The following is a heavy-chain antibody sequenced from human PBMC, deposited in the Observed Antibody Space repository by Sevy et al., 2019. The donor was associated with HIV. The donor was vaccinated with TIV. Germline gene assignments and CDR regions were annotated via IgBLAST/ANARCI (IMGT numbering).Heavy chain of an antibody. J-gene: IGHJ4*02. V-gene: IGHV3-33*01. CDR2: TWYDGINR. Sequence: GGSLRLSCAASGFNFNDYGMHWVRQAPGKGLEWVAVTWYDGINRFYGDSVKGRFTISRDNSKNTLYLQMDSRRVEDTAVYYCARDNLLPIMVSMVRGALSFYFDYWGQGTLVTVSS. CDR3: ARDNLLPIMVSMVRGALSFYFDY. CDR1: GFNFNDYG. D-gene: IGHD3-10*01.